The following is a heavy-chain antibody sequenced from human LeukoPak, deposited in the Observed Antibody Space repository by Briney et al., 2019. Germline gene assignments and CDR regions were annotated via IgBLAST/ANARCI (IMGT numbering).Heavy chain of an antibody. CDR1: GITFSSYG. J-gene: IGHJ4*02. Sequence: GGSLRLSCAASGITFSSYGMSWVRQAPGKGLEWVANIKQDESEKYYVDSVKGRFTISRDNAKNSLYLQMNSLRAEDTAVYYCARDRRDGYNLLDYWGQGTLVTVSS. V-gene: IGHV3-7*01. CDR2: IKQDESEK. CDR3: ARDRRDGYNLLDY. D-gene: IGHD5-24*01.